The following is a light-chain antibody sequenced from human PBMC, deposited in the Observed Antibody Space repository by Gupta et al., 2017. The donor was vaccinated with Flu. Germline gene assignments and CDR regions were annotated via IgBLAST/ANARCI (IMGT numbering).Light chain of an antibody. CDR2: YNN. J-gene: IGLJ2*01. Sequence: QSVLTQPPSASGTPGQRVTISCSGSSSNIGSNTVNWYQQLPGTAPRLLIYYNNQRPSGAPDRFSGSKSGTSASLAISGLQAEDEADYYCAAWDDSRNVVVFGGGTKLTVL. CDR1: SSNIGSNT. V-gene: IGLV1-44*01. CDR3: AAWDDSRNVVV.